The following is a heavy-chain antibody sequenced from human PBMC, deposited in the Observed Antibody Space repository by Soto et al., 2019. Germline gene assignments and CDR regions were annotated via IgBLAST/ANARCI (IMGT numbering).Heavy chain of an antibody. D-gene: IGHD3-10*01. V-gene: IGHV4-4*02. J-gene: IGHJ4*02. CDR2: THQSGRT. CDR3: ARGLIMVRAGWGPFDY. CDR1: GGAMSSSNW. Sequence: PSETLSLTCTVSGGAMSSSNWWNWVRQAPGKGLEWIGETHQSGRTNYNPSLKSRVTISVDKSKNQFSLKLSSVTAADTAVYYCARGLIMVRAGWGPFDYWGQGTLVTVSS.